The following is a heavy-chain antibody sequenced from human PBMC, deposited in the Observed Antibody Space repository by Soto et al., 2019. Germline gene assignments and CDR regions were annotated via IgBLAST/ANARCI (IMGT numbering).Heavy chain of an antibody. CDR2: IYYSGST. CDR1: GGSISSSSYY. D-gene: IGHD2-2*01. CDR3: AREYQLPDSYYYYGMDV. V-gene: IGHV4-39*01. J-gene: IGHJ6*04. Sequence: QLQLQESGPGLVKPSETLSLTCTVSGGSISSSSYYWGWIRQPPGKGLEWIGSIYYSGSTYYNPSLKSRVTISVDTSKNQFSLKLSSVTAADTAVYYCAREYQLPDSYYYYGMDVWGKGTTVTVSS.